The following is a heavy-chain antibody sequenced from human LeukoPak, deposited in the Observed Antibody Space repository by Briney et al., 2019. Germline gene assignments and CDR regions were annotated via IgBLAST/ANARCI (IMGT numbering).Heavy chain of an antibody. Sequence: GGSLRLSCAASGFTFSRYWMHWVRQAPGKGLVWVPRINSDGRSTNYADSVKGRFSISRDNAENTLYLQMNSLRVEDTAVYYCVRGADTGYSSDSWGQGTLVTVSS. V-gene: IGHV3-74*01. J-gene: IGHJ4*02. CDR1: GFTFSRYW. CDR2: INSDGRST. D-gene: IGHD3-9*01. CDR3: VRGADTGYSSDS.